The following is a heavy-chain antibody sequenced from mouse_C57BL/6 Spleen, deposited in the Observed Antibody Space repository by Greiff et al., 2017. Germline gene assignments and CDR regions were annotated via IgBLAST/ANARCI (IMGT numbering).Heavy chain of an antibody. CDR1: GFSLSTFGMG. V-gene: IGHV8-8*01. CDR2: IWWDDDQ. J-gene: IGHJ2*01. CDR3: AHPTPSTAQAEYYFDY. D-gene: IGHD3-2*02. Sequence: QVTLKVSGPGILQPSQTLSLSCSSSGFSLSTFGMGVGWIRQPSGMGLVWLAHIWWDDDQYYNPALKSRLTNSKDTSKNQLFLQIANVDTAASATYYCAHPTPSTAQAEYYFDYWGQGTTLTVSS.